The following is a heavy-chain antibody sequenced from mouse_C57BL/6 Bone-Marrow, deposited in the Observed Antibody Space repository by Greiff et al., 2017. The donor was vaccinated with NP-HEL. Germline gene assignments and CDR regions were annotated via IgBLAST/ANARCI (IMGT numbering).Heavy chain of an antibody. J-gene: IGHJ1*03. CDR3: ARGMPFITTVVGDWYFDV. D-gene: IGHD1-1*01. CDR2: SRNKANDYTT. Sequence: EVKVVESGGGLVQSGRSLRLSCATSGFTFSDFYMEWVRQAPGKGLEWIAASRNKANDYTTEYSASVKGRFIVYRDTSESFLYLQMNALRAEDTAIYYCARGMPFITTVVGDWYFDVWGTGTTVTVSS. CDR1: GFTFSDFY. V-gene: IGHV7-1*01.